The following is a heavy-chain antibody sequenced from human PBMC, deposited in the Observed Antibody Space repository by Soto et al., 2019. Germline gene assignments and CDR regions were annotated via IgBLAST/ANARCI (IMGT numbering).Heavy chain of an antibody. CDR3: AVRPGGRDDYFDM. Sequence: ETLSLTCTVSGGSISTSHYYWDWIRQPPGKGLEWNGSIYYSGNTYYNPSLESRVTISVDTSKNQFSLRLSSVTAAETAVYYCAVRPGGRDDYFDMWGQGTMVTVSS. CDR1: GGSISTSHYY. J-gene: IGHJ3*02. CDR2: IYYSGNT. D-gene: IGHD3-16*01. V-gene: IGHV4-39*01.